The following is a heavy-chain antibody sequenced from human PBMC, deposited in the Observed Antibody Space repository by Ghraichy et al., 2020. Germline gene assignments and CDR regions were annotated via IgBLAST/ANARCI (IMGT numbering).Heavy chain of an antibody. V-gene: IGHV3-23*01. CDR2: ISGSGVST. D-gene: IGHD6-19*01. CDR1: GFTFSSYA. J-gene: IGHJ4*02. CDR3: ANHIGQWLVWTVPDY. Sequence: GGSLRLSCAASGFTFSSYAMSWVRQAPGKGLEWVSAISGSGVSTYYADSVKGRFTISRDNSKNTLYLQMNSLRAEDTAVYYCANHIGQWLVWTVPDYWGQGTLVTVSS.